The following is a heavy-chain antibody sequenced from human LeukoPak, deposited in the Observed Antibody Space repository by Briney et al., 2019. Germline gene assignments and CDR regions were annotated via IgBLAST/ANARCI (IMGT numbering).Heavy chain of an antibody. CDR3: AKGITSGCYRHYYGMDV. J-gene: IGHJ6*04. CDR2: ISCGGGST. Sequence: GGSLRLSCAASGFTFSSYAMSWVRQAPGKGLEWVSAISCGGGSTYYADSVKGRLTIPRDNSKHTLYPQMNSLRAEDTAVYYCAKGITSGCYRHYYGMDVWGEGTTVTVSS. D-gene: IGHD3-10*01. CDR1: GFTFSSYA. V-gene: IGHV3-23*01.